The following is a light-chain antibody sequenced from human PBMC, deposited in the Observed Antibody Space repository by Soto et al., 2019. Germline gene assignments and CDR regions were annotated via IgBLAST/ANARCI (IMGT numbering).Light chain of an antibody. V-gene: IGLV2-23*01. CDR3: YAGSSTYV. CDR1: SSDVGSYNL. Sequence: QSVLTQPAAVSGSPGQSITISCTGISSDVGSYNLASWYQQHPGKAPKVMIYEGSKRPSGVSNRFSGSKSGNTASLTISGLQAEDEADYYCYAGSSTYVFGTGTKLTVL. CDR2: EGS. J-gene: IGLJ1*01.